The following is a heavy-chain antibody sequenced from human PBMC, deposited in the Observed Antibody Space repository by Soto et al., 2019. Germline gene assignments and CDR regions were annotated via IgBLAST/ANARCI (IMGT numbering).Heavy chain of an antibody. V-gene: IGHV3-30*18. CDR2: ISYDGSNK. CDR3: ANWTSSWYQFDY. CDR1: GFTFSSYG. J-gene: IGHJ4*02. Sequence: GGSLRLSCAASGFTFSSYGMHWVRQAPGKGLEWVAVISYDGSNKYYADSVKGRFTISRDNSKNTLYLQMNSLRAEDTAVYYCANWTSSWYQFDYWGQGNLVTVSS. D-gene: IGHD6-13*01.